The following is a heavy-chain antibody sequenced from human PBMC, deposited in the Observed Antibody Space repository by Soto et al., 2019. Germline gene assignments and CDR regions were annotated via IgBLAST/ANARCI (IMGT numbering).Heavy chain of an antibody. CDR1: GFTFSSYW. CDR2: INSDGSST. J-gene: IGHJ4*02. D-gene: IGHD2-21*02. Sequence: GGSLRLSCAASGFTFSSYWMHWVRQAPGKGLVWVSRINSDGSSTSYADSVKGRFTISRDNAKNTLYLQMNSLRAEDTAVYYCARSAYCGGDCYPRPFDYWGQGTLVTVSS. V-gene: IGHV3-74*01. CDR3: ARSAYCGGDCYPRPFDY.